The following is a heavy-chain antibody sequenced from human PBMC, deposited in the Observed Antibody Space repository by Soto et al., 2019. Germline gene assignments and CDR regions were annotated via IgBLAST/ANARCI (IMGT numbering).Heavy chain of an antibody. V-gene: IGHV3-23*01. J-gene: IGHJ3*02. CDR1: GLTFSTYA. CDR2: ISGTGGIT. D-gene: IGHD6-19*01. Sequence: EVQLLESGGGLVQPGGSLRLSCAASGLTFSTYAMTWVRQAPGKGLEWVSCISGTGGITYYADSVKGRFTISRDNFKNTVYLQTTSLKAGHTAVYYCARAHTSAWSTPDAFDIWGQGTMVTVSS. CDR3: ARAHTSAWSTPDAFDI.